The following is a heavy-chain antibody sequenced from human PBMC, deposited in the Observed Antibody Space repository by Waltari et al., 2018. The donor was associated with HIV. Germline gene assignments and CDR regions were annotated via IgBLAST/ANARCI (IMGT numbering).Heavy chain of an antibody. V-gene: IGHV4-4*08. CDR1: GGSISSYS. CDR2: VSATGMR. Sequence: LQESGPGLVTPSETLSLTCTVSGGSISSYSWNWIRQTPGQGLAWMGCVSATGMRNYNPSLRGRGSWSIDTSNKQVSLNLASLTAADTALYYCARAILWPFGEGFYAFNGWGQGTRVSVSS. CDR3: ARAILWPFGEGFYAFNG. D-gene: IGHD2-21*01. J-gene: IGHJ3*01.